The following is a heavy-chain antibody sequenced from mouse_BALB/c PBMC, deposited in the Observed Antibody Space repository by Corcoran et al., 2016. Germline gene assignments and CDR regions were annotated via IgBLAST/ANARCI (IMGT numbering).Heavy chain of an antibody. J-gene: IGHJ4*01. CDR3: AGATTVTSAFDY. CDR1: GYSFSNYW. Sequence: VQLVQSGAEVKKPGESLIISCKGSGYSFSNYWIGWLRQMPGKGLEWMGIIYPGDSETRYSPSFQGQVTFSADKSITAAYLQWGSLKASDTAIYFCAGATTVTSAFDYWGQGTLVTVSS. D-gene: IGHD2-13*01. CDR2: IYPGDSET. V-gene: IGHV1-63*01.